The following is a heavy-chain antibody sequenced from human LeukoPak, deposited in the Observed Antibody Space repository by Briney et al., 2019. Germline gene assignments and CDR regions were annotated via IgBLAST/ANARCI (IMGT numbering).Heavy chain of an antibody. CDR2: IIPIFGTA. V-gene: IGHV1-69*13. D-gene: IGHD4-11*01. CDR1: GSTFSSYA. J-gene: IGHJ6*03. Sequence: GASVKVSCKASGSTFSSYAISWVRQAPGQGLEWMGGIIPIFGTANDAQKFQGRVTITADESTSTAYMELSSLRSEDTAVYYCARYYSDYYYMDVWGKGTTVTVSS. CDR3: ARYYSDYYYMDV.